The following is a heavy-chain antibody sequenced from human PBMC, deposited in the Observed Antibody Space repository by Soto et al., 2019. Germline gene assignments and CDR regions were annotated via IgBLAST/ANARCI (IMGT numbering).Heavy chain of an antibody. D-gene: IGHD2-15*01. Sequence: SETLSLTCAVYGGSFIGYYWSWFRQPPGKGLEWIGEINHSGSTNYNPSLKSRVTISVDTSKNHFFLKLSSVTAADTAVYYCARGRMSFCSYGSCYNWFYPCGQRTLVTVSS. CDR1: GGSFIGYY. CDR3: ARGRMSFCSYGSCYNWFYP. J-gene: IGHJ5*02. CDR2: INHSGST. V-gene: IGHV4-34*01.